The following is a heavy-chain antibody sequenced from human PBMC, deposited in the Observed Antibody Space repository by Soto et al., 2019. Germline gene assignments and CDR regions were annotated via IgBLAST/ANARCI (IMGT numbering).Heavy chain of an antibody. Sequence: SETLSLTCAVSGGSIISCGYSWSWIRQPPGKGLEWIGYMYHSGSTYYNPSLKSRVTISLDKSKNQFSLNVSSVTAADTAVYCCARASNKRGYSYGPDYWGQGPLVTVSS. CDR3: ARASNKRGYSYGPDY. D-gene: IGHD5-18*01. V-gene: IGHV4-30-2*01. CDR1: GGSIISCGYS. J-gene: IGHJ4*02. CDR2: MYHSGST.